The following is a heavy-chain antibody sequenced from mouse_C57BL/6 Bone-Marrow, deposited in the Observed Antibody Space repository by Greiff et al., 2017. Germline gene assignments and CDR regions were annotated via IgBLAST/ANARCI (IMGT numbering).Heavy chain of an antibody. J-gene: IGHJ3*01. D-gene: IGHD1-1*01. CDR3: ARWGYGYYGSSPPWFAY. Sequence: QVQLQQPGAELVKPGASVKLSCKASGYTFTSYWMHWVKQRPGQGLEWIGMIHPNSGSTNYNEKFKSKATLTVDKSSSTAYMQLSSLTSEDSAVYYWARWGYGYYGSSPPWFAYWGQGTLVTVSA. CDR2: IHPNSGST. CDR1: GYTFTSYW. V-gene: IGHV1-64*01.